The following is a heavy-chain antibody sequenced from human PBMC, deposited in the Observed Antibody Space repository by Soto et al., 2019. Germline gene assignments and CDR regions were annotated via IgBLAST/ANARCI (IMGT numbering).Heavy chain of an antibody. CDR3: ATEGIAARPPFDY. CDR1: GFTFSNAW. D-gene: IGHD6-6*01. Sequence: EVQLLESGGGVVRPGGSLRLSCAASGFTFSNAWMSWVRQAPGKGLEWVGRIKSKTDDGTTDYAAPVKGRFTISRDDSKNMLYLQMDSLKTEDTAVYFCATEGIAARPPFDYWGQGTLVTVSS. J-gene: IGHJ4*02. CDR2: IKSKTDDGTT. V-gene: IGHV3-15*01.